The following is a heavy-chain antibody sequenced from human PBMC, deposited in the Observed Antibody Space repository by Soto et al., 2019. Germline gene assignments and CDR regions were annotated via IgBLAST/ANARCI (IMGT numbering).Heavy chain of an antibody. V-gene: IGHV4-59*08. CDR3: ARHVPYGRSTSHCAYGMDV. CDR2: IYYSGST. J-gene: IGHJ6*02. D-gene: IGHD2-2*01. Sequence: QVQLQESGPRLVKPSETLSLTCTVSGGSIINYYWSWIRQTPGKGLEWIGYIYYSGSTSYNPSLRSRVTISVDTSKNHFSLKLSSVTAADTAVYYCARHVPYGRSTSHCAYGMDVWGQGTTVTVSS. CDR1: GGSIINYY.